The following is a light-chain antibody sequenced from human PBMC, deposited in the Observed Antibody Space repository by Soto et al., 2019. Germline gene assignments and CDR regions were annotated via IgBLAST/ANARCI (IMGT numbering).Light chain of an antibody. CDR2: SNN. V-gene: IGLV1-44*01. CDR1: YSNLKTNT. J-gene: IGLJ2*01. Sequence: QSVLTQPPSASGTPGQRVSISCSGSYSNLKTNTVNWYQHLPGTAPKLLIFSNNQRPSGVPDRFSGSKSGTSASLAITGLQSEVEADYYCAAWDDSLNGRVFGGGTKLTVL. CDR3: AAWDDSLNGRV.